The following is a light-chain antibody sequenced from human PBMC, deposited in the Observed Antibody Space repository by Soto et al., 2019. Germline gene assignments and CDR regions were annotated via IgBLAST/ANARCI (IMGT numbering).Light chain of an antibody. CDR3: QQYGSSPPT. J-gene: IGKJ1*01. CDR1: QSVSSSY. V-gene: IGKV3-20*01. CDR2: GAS. Sequence: EIVLTQSPGTLSLSPGERATLSCRASQSVSSSYLAWYQQKPGQAPRLLIYGASSRATGIPDRFSGSGSGTVFTLTISRLEPEDCEVYYCQQYGSSPPTFGQGNKVEIK.